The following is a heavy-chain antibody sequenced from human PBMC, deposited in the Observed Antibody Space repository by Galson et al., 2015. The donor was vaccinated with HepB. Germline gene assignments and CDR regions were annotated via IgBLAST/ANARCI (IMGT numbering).Heavy chain of an antibody. Sequence: SLRLSCAASGFTFTDHYMSWIRQAPGKGLEWVSYISGSGSFINYADSVKGRFTMSRDNAKNSVYLQLNSLRDEDTAVYYCARERQFLRDFDSWGQGTLVTVSS. CDR1: GFTFTDHY. CDR3: ARERQFLRDFDS. V-gene: IGHV3-11*01. D-gene: IGHD6-19*01. CDR2: ISGSGSFI. J-gene: IGHJ4*02.